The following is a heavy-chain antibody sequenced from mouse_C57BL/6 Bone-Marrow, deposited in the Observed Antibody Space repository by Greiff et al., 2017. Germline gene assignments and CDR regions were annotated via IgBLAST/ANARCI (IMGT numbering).Heavy chain of an antibody. CDR3: ARSGYDYDGVDY. V-gene: IGHV1-19*01. J-gene: IGHJ2*01. D-gene: IGHD2-4*01. CDR2: INPYNGGT. Sequence: EVQVVESGPVLVKPGASVKMSCKASGYTFTDYYMNWVKQSHGKSLEWIGVINPYNGGTSYNQKFKGKATLTVDKSSSTAYMELNSLTSEDSAVYYCARSGYDYDGVDYWGQGTTLTVSS. CDR1: GYTFTDYY.